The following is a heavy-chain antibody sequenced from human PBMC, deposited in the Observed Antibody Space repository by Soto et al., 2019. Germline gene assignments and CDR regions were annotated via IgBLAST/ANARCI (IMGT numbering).Heavy chain of an antibody. V-gene: IGHV3-7*01. CDR1: VFTCNTYV. J-gene: IGHJ4*02. Sequence: GGSLRLSCAASVFTCNTYVMDWVRQTPGKGLEWVANINQDGSKKNYVDSVKGRFTISRDNAKNSLYLQMSSLTAEDSALYYCSRSLNSWGQGTLVTVSS. CDR2: INQDGSKK. CDR3: SRSLNS.